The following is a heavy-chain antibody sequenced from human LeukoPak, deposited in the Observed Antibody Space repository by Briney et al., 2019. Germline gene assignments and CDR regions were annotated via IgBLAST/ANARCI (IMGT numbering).Heavy chain of an antibody. V-gene: IGHV4-39*07. CDR2: IYYSGST. CDR1: GGSISSSSYY. D-gene: IGHD3-10*01. Sequence: SETLSLTCTVSGGSISSSSYYWGWFRQPPGKGLEWIGSIYYSGSTYYNPSLKSRVTISVDTSKNQFSLKLSSVTAADTAVYYCARVTSNYYLSGSFYTFDYWGQGTLVTVSS. J-gene: IGHJ4*02. CDR3: ARVTSNYYLSGSFYTFDY.